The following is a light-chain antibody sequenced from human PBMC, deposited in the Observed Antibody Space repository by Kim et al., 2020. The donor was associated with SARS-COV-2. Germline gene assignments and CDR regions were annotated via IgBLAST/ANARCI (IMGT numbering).Light chain of an antibody. V-gene: IGKV1-17*01. CDR3: LQHSTYPIT. J-gene: IGKJ5*01. CDR1: QDIRND. CDR2: GAS. Sequence: ASGGDRVTITCRASQDIRNDLGWYQQNPVRAPKRLIYGASSLQSGVPSRFSGSGSGTECTLTNSSVQPEDFATYFCLQHSTYPITFGQGTRLEIK.